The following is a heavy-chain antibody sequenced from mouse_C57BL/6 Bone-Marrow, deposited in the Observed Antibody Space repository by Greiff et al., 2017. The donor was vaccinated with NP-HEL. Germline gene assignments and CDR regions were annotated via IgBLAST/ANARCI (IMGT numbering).Heavy chain of an antibody. J-gene: IGHJ4*01. D-gene: IGHD2-4*01. CDR3: ARELIRYAMDY. Sequence: EVKVVESGGGLVKPGGSLKLSCAASGFTFSDYGMHWVRQAPEKGLEWVAYISSGSSTIYYADTVKGRFTISRDNAKNTLFLQMTSLRSEDTAMYYCARELIRYAMDYWGQGTSVTVSS. V-gene: IGHV5-17*01. CDR2: ISSGSSTI. CDR1: GFTFSDYG.